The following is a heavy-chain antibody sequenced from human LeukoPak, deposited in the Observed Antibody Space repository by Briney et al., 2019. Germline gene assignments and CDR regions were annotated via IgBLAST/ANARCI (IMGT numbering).Heavy chain of an antibody. CDR1: GFTFSSYG. J-gene: IGHJ4*02. CDR2: IWYDGSNK. D-gene: IGHD4-23*01. CDR3: ARDDYGGNSIFDY. V-gene: IGHV3-33*01. Sequence: GGSLRLSCAASGFTFSSYGMHWVRQAPGKGLEWVAVIWYDGSNKYYADSVKGRFTISRDNSKNTLYLQMNSLRAGDTAVYYCARDDYGGNSIFDYWGQGTLVTVSS.